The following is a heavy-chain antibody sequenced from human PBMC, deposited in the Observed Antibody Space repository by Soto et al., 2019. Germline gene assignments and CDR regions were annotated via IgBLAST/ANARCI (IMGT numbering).Heavy chain of an antibody. J-gene: IGHJ6*02. Sequence: GSLRLSCAASGFTCKNYWMHWVRQAPGKGLVWVSRIDRDGRDASYADSVKGRFTMSRDNAKDTLYLQANNLGVDDTAVYYCVRDYDNDATIRWYFGMDLWGPGTTVTVSS. D-gene: IGHD5-12*01. V-gene: IGHV3-74*01. CDR1: GFTCKNYW. CDR3: VRDYDNDATIRWYFGMDL. CDR2: IDRDGRDA.